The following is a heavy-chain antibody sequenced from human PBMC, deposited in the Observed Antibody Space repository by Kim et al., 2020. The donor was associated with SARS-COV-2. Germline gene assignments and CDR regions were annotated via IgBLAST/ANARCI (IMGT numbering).Heavy chain of an antibody. Sequence: ASVKVSCKASGYTFTTYGISWVRQAPGQGLEWMGWISGYNGNTNYAQKLQGRVTMTTETSTNTGYMELRSLRSDDTAVYYCVRDCSSTSCYGSYFDCWGQRALVTVSS. CDR2: ISGYNGNT. CDR3: VRDCSSTSCYGSYFDC. V-gene: IGHV1-18*01. D-gene: IGHD2-2*01. J-gene: IGHJ4*02. CDR1: GYTFTTYG.